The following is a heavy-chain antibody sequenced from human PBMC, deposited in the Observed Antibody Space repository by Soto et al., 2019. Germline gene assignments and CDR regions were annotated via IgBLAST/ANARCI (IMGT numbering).Heavy chain of an antibody. CDR3: AAELGFGKFSFF. CDR2: IIPLFGTT. V-gene: IGHV1-69*06. Sequence: QVQVVQSGVEVRRPGSSVKVSCKASGDTFKNCVISWVRQAPGQGLEWMGGIIPLFGTTDFAQRFQGRLTITTDKSTTTPYRDLSRLRSEDRSTYSCAAELGFGKFSFFWGQGTTVTVSS. CDR1: GDTFKNCV. D-gene: IGHD7-27*01. J-gene: IGHJ6*02.